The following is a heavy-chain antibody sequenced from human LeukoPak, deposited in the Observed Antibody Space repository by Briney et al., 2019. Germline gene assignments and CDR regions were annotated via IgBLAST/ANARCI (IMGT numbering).Heavy chain of an antibody. CDR2: IIPIFGTA. V-gene: IGHV1-69*05. D-gene: IGHD2-21*02. CDR1: GYTFTMYY. CDR3: ARGNCGGDCSYYYYYYMDV. J-gene: IGHJ6*03. Sequence: ASVKVSCKASGYTFTMYYIHWVRQAPGQGLEWMGGIIPIFGTANYAQKFQGRVTITTDESTSTAYMELSSLRSEDTAVYYCARGNCGGDCSYYYYYYMDVWGKGTTVTVSS.